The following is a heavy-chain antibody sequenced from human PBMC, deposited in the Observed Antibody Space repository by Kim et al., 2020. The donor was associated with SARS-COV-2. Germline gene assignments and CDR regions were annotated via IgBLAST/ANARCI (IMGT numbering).Heavy chain of an antibody. CDR1: GGTFSSYA. V-gene: IGHV1-69*13. Sequence: SVKVSCKASGGTFSSYAISWVRQAPGQGLEWMGGIIPIFGTANYAQKFQGRVTITADESTSTAYMELSSLRSEDTAVYYCASNRHFIIRESSGGSCPDYWGQGTLVTVSS. J-gene: IGHJ4*02. D-gene: IGHD2-15*01. CDR2: IIPIFGTA. CDR3: ASNRHFIIRESSGGSCPDY.